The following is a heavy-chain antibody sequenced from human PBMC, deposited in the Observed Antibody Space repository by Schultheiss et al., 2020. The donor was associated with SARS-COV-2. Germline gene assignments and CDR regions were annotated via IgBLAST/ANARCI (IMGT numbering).Heavy chain of an antibody. CDR3: AKDGIAARPDY. V-gene: IGHV1-2*02. Sequence: ASVKVSCKASGYTFTGYYMHWVRQAPGQRLEWMGWVNPNIGATNYAQKFQGRVTMTRDTSISTAYMELSRLRSEDTAVYYCAKDGIAARPDYWGQGTLVTVSS. J-gene: IGHJ4*02. CDR1: GYTFTGYY. D-gene: IGHD6-6*01. CDR2: VNPNIGAT.